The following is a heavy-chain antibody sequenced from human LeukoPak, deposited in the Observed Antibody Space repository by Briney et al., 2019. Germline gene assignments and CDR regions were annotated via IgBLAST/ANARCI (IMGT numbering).Heavy chain of an antibody. J-gene: IGHJ3*02. Sequence: SETLSLTCTVSGGSISPYYRSWIRQPPGKGLEWIGYIDYTGGTSYSPSLKGRVTISLDTSNNQFSLKLDSVTAADTAVYYCAREDVSSDDDAFDIWGQGTMVTVSS. CDR1: GGSISPYY. V-gene: IGHV4-59*01. CDR3: AREDVSSDDDAFDI. CDR2: IDYTGGT. D-gene: IGHD3-22*01.